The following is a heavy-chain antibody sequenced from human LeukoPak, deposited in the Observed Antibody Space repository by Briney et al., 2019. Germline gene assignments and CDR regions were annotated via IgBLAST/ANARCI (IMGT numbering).Heavy chain of an antibody. CDR1: GFTFSSYS. CDR3: VRDQRSSSVGDFDY. V-gene: IGHV3-21*01. CDR2: ISSSSSYI. D-gene: IGHD6-13*01. J-gene: IGHJ4*02. Sequence: GGSLRLSCAASGFTFSSYSMNWVRQAPGKGLEWVSSISSSSSYIYYADSVKGRFTISRDNAKNSLYLQMNSLRAEDTAVYYCVRDQRSSSVGDFDYWGQGTLVTVSS.